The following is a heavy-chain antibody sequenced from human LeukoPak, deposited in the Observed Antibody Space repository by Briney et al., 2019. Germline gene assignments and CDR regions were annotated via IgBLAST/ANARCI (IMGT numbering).Heavy chain of an antibody. CDR3: AKDGDDILTGYYDY. V-gene: IGHV3-9*01. D-gene: IGHD3-9*01. Sequence: PGGSLRLSCAASGFTFSSYSMNWVRQAPGKGLEWVSGISWNSGSIGYADSVKGRFTISRDNAKNSLYLQMNSLRAEDTALHYCAKDGDDILTGYYDYWGQGTLVTVSS. CDR1: GFTFSSYS. J-gene: IGHJ4*02. CDR2: ISWNSGSI.